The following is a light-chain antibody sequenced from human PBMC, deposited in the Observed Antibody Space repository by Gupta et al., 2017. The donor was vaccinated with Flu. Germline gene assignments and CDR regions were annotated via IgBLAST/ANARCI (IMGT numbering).Light chain of an antibody. Sequence: WVPISCTGTESDVGSYNLVSCYQLHPGKAHIFIIYEVSKRPGGVARRFSGSKSGNTSSLTNAGRYEEDEDDYYGFSDGGIGMVVFGGGTTVTVL. CDR2: EVS. V-gene: IGLV2-23*02. CDR1: ESDVGSYNL. CDR3: FSDGGIGMVV. J-gene: IGLJ2*01.